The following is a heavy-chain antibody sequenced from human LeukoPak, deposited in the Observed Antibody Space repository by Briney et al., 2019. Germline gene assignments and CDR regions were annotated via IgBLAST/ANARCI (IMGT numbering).Heavy chain of an antibody. V-gene: IGHV4-4*07. Sequence: SETLSLTCTVSGGSISSYYWSWIRQPAGKGLEWIGRIYTTGSTNYNPSLKSRVTMSVDTSKNQFSLKLISMTAADTAVYYCARPAYGGGPDASDIWGQGTMVTVSS. D-gene: IGHD4-23*01. CDR1: GGSISSYY. CDR2: IYTTGST. J-gene: IGHJ3*02. CDR3: ARPAYGGGPDASDI.